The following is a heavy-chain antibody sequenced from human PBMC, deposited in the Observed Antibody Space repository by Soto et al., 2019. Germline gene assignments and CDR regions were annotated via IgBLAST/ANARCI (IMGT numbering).Heavy chain of an antibody. J-gene: IGHJ4*02. D-gene: IGHD5-12*01. CDR2: IYYSGST. CDR3: ARTIVATTLPYFDY. Sequence: PSETLSLTCTVSGGSISSYYWSWIRQPPGKGLEWIGYIYYSGSTNYNPSLKSRVTISVDTSKNQFSLKLSSVTAADTAVYYCARTIVATTLPYFDYWGQGTLVTVSS. CDR1: GGSISSYY. V-gene: IGHV4-59*01.